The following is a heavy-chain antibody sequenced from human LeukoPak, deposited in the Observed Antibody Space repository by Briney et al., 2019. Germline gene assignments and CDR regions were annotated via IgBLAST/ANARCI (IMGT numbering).Heavy chain of an antibody. CDR2: IYYSGST. J-gene: IGHJ2*01. D-gene: IGHD2-2*02. CDR3: ARKQYTLWYFDL. CDR1: SGSISSSSYY. V-gene: IGHV4-39*01. Sequence: SETLSLTCTVSSGSISSSSYYWGWIRQPPGKGLEWIGSIYYSGSTYYNPSLKSRVTISVDTSKNQFSLKLSSVTAADTAVYYCARKQYTLWYFDLWGRGTLVTVSS.